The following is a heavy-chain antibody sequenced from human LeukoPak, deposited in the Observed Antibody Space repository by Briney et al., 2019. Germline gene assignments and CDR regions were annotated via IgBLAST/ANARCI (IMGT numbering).Heavy chain of an antibody. CDR2: MNPHSGNT. CDR3: AREGNRSSDSSASYPLDY. D-gene: IGHD1-26*01. CDR1: GYTFTTYD. J-gene: IGHJ4*02. Sequence: ASVKVSCKASGYTFTTYDISWVRQATGQGLEWMGWMNPHSGNTGYAQKFQGRVTITRNSSISTAYMELSSLRSEDTAVYYCAREGNRSSDSSASYPLDYWGQGTLVTVSS. V-gene: IGHV1-8*03.